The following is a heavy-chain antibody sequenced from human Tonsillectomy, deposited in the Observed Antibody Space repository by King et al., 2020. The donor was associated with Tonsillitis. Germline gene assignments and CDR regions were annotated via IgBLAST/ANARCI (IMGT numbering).Heavy chain of an antibody. CDR1: GDSVSSNSAA. CDR3: ARAPRPVRGMDV. CDR2: TYYRSQWYY. V-gene: IGHV6-1*01. Sequence: VQLQQSGPGLVKPSQTLSLTCAISGDSVSSNSAAWNWIRQSPSRGLEWLGRTYYRSQWYYNYAVSVTGRITINADTSKNHFSLQLNSVTPEDTAVYYCARAPRPVRGMDVWGQGTTVTVSS. J-gene: IGHJ6*02. D-gene: IGHD3-16*02.